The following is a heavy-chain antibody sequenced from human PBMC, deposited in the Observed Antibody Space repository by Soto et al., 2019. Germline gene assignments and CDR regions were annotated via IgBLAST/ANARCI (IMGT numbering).Heavy chain of an antibody. CDR2: INHSGST. CDR1: GGSFSGYY. D-gene: IGHD1-1*01. J-gene: IGHJ4*02. CDR3: ARTPTGTTPNYFDY. V-gene: IGHV4-34*01. Sequence: SETLSLTCAVYGGSFSGYYWSWIRQPPGKGLEWIGEINHSGSTNYNPSLKSRVTISVDTSKNQSSLKLSSVTAADTAVYYCARTPTGTTPNYFDYWGQGTLVTVSS.